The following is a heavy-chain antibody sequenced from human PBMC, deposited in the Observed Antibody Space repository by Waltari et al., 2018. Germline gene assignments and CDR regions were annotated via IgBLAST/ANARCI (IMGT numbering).Heavy chain of an antibody. CDR2: FDPEDGET. V-gene: IGHV1-24*01. CDR3: ATGRRYDYIWGSYRYRYYFDY. J-gene: IGHJ4*02. CDR1: GYTLTELS. Sequence: QVQLVQSGAEVKKPGASVKVSCKVSGYTLTELSMHWVRQAPGKRLEWMGGFDPEDGETIYAQKFQGRVTMTEDTSTDTAYMELSSLRSEDTAVYYCATGRRYDYIWGSYRYRYYFDYWGQGTLVTVSS. D-gene: IGHD3-16*02.